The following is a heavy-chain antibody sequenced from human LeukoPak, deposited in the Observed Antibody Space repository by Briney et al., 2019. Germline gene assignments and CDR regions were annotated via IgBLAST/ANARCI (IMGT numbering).Heavy chain of an antibody. D-gene: IGHD1-14*01. Sequence: ASVKVSCKASGYTFIDYFINWMRKAPGQGLEWLGWINPNSGVTRYAQKFQGRVTLTRDTAAYMELSSLKYDDTAVYYCARAVSGTLGGAFDIWGQGTAVTVSS. J-gene: IGHJ3*02. CDR2: INPNSGVT. V-gene: IGHV1-2*02. CDR1: GYTFIDYF. CDR3: ARAVSGTLGGAFDI.